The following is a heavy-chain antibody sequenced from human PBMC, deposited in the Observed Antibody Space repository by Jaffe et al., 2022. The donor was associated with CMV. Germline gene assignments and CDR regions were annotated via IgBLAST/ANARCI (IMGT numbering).Heavy chain of an antibody. J-gene: IGHJ4*02. D-gene: IGHD5-12*01. Sequence: EVQLVESGGGLVQPGRSLRLSCAVSGFSLHDHAMHWVRQAPGKGLEWVSSINWNGGTTGYADSVKGRFTISRDSAKNSLYLQMNSLRPEDTALYYCAKDKNGYACFLDHWGQGTLVTVSS. CDR3: AKDKNGYACFLDH. V-gene: IGHV3-9*01. CDR2: INWNGGTT. CDR1: GFSLHDHA.